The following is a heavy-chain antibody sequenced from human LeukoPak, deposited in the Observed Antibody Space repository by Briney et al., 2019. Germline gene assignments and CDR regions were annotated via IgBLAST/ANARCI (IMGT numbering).Heavy chain of an antibody. Sequence: SETLSLTCAVYGGSFSGYYWSWMRQPPGKGLEGIGEINRSGSTNYNPSLKSRVTISVDTSKNQFSLKLSSVTAADTAVYYCAELHYYDSSGYFEYFQHWGQGTLVTVSS. CDR3: AELHYYDSSGYFEYFQH. V-gene: IGHV4-34*01. J-gene: IGHJ1*01. D-gene: IGHD3-22*01. CDR2: INRSGST. CDR1: GGSFSGYY.